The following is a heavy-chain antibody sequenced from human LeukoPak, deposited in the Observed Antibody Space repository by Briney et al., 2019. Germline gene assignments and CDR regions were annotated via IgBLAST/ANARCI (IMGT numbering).Heavy chain of an antibody. J-gene: IGHJ3*02. D-gene: IGHD6-19*01. CDR3: ARAGGWAREDYKGDAFNI. V-gene: IGHV1-18*01. Sequence: ASVKVSCKASGYTFTNYGISWVRQAPGQGLEWMGWISTYNSNSNYAQKLQDRVTMTTDTPTTTAYMELRSLRSDDTAVYFCARAGGWAREDYKGDAFNIWGQGTMVTVSS. CDR1: GYTFTNYG. CDR2: ISTYNSNS.